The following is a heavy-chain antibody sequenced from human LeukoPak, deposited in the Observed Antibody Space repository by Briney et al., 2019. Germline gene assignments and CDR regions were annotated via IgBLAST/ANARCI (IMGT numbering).Heavy chain of an antibody. Sequence: SETLSLTCAVYGVSFSGYYWSWIRQPPGKGLEWIGEINHSGSTNYNPSLKSRVTISVDTSNNQFSLKLSSVTAADTAVYYCARIVYYDSSGYFYHFDYWGQGTLVTVSS. D-gene: IGHD3-22*01. CDR1: GVSFSGYY. CDR2: INHSGST. CDR3: ARIVYYDSSGYFYHFDY. J-gene: IGHJ4*02. V-gene: IGHV4-34*01.